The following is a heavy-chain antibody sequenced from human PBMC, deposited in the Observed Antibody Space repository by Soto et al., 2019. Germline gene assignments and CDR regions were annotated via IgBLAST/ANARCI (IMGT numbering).Heavy chain of an antibody. CDR3: ARGSQQIPLWLRDGFGELDS. V-gene: IGHV3-7*01. CDR2: IKQDGSEK. J-gene: IGHJ4*02. CDR1: GFTFSSYW. Sequence: EVQLVESGGGLVQPGGSLRLSCAASGFTFSSYWMSWVRQAPGKGLEWVANIKQDGSEKYYVDSVKGRFTISRDNAKNSLYLQMHSLRAEDTAVYYCARGSQQIPLWLRDGFGELDSWGQGTLVTVSS. D-gene: IGHD5-18*01.